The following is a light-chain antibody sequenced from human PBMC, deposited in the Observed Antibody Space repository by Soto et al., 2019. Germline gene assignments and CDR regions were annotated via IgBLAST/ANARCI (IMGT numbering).Light chain of an antibody. V-gene: IGLV2-14*01. J-gene: IGLJ1*01. Sequence: QSVLTQPASVSGSPGQSIAISCTGTRSDVGAYNYVSWYQQHPGKAPKLMISEVTNRPSGVSDRFSGSKSGNTASLTISGLQAEDEADYYCSSYAGSSTYVFGTGTKLTVL. CDR3: SSYAGSSTYV. CDR1: RSDVGAYNY. CDR2: EVT.